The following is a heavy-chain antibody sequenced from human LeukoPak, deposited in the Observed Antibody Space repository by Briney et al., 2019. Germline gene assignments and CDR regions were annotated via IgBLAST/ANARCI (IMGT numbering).Heavy chain of an antibody. J-gene: IGHJ4*02. CDR2: ISAYNVNT. D-gene: IGHD4-17*01. V-gene: IGHV1-18*01. CDR1: GYTFTSFG. CDR3: AGAVTVTTGPLGY. Sequence: ASVKVSCKASGYTFTSFGINWVRQAPGQGLELMGWISAYNVNTDYAQNLQGRVTMTTDTSTSTAYMELRSLRSDDTAVYYCAGAVTVTTGPLGYWGQGTLVTVSS.